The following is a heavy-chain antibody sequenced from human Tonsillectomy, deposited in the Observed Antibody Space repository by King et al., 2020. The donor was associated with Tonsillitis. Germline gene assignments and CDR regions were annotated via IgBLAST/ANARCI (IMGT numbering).Heavy chain of an antibody. D-gene: IGHD2-2*01. CDR3: AGERCTTTSCYGGFEY. CDR1: GFTFSDYY. V-gene: IGHV3-11*05. J-gene: IGHJ4*02. CDR2: ISSSTSYT. Sequence: VQLVESGGGLVKPGGSLRLSCAASGFTFSDYYMIWIRQAPGKGLEWLSYISSSTSYTNYADPVKDPFTISRDTAKKSLYLQMNSLRADATAVYYCAGERCTTTSCYGGFEYWGQGTLVTVSS.